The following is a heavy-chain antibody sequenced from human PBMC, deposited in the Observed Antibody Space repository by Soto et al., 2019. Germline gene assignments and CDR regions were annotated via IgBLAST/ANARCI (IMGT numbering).Heavy chain of an antibody. D-gene: IGHD5-12*01. V-gene: IGHV3-9*01. CDR3: AKSRGDGYNFFDY. Sequence: GGSLRLSCAASGSTFDDYAMHWVRQAPGKGLEWVSGISWNSGSIGYADSVKGRFTISRDNAKNSLYLQMNSLRAEDTALYYCAKSRGDGYNFFDYWGQGALVTVSS. CDR2: ISWNSGSI. CDR1: GSTFDDYA. J-gene: IGHJ4*02.